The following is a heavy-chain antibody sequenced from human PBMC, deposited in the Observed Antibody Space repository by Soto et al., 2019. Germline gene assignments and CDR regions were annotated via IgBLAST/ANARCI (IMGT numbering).Heavy chain of an antibody. J-gene: IGHJ4*02. CDR3: AKGQIPGSTGSPGYFDY. D-gene: IGHD2-2*03. CDR2: VSYDGSRQ. CDR1: GFTFRTYG. Sequence: PGGSLRLSCAASGFTFRTYGMHWVRQAPGKGLEWVAVVSYDGSRQYYRESVRGRFSISRDNSKNTLSLQMNSLRPEDTSVYFCAKGQIPGSTGSPGYFDYWGQGAVVTVSS. V-gene: IGHV3-30*18.